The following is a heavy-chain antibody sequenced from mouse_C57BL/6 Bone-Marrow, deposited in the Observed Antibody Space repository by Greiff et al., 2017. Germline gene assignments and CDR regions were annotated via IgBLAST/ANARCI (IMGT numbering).Heavy chain of an antibody. J-gene: IGHJ3*01. V-gene: IGHV14-4*01. CDR2: IDPGNGDT. CDR1: GFNIKDDY. CDR3: TPDYYGSSYGFAY. D-gene: IGHD1-1*01. Sequence: EVQLQQSGAELVRPGASVKLSCTASGFNIKDDYMHWVKQRPEQGLEWIGWIDPGNGDTEYASKFQGKATITADTSSNTAYLQLSSLTSEDTAVYYCTPDYYGSSYGFAYWGQGTLVTVSA.